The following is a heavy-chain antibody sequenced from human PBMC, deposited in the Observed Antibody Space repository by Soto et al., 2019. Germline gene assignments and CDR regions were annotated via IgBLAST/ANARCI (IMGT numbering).Heavy chain of an antibody. J-gene: IGHJ4*02. CDR3: ARTGGQWLARETYYFDY. CDR1: GGTFSSYA. D-gene: IGHD6-19*01. CDR2: IIPIFGTA. Sequence: ASVKVSCKASGGTFSSYAISWVRQAPGQGLEWMGGIIPIFGTANYAQKFQGRVTITADESTSTAYMELSSLRSEDTAVYYCARTGGQWLARETYYFDYWGQGTLVTVSS. V-gene: IGHV1-69*13.